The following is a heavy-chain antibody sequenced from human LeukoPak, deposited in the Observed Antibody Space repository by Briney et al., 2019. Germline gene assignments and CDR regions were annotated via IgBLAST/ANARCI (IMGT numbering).Heavy chain of an antibody. J-gene: IGHJ4*02. Sequence: GGSLRLSCAASGFTFSSYAMHWVRQAPGKGLEWVAVISYDGSNKYYADSVKGRFTISRDNSKNTLYLQMNSLRAEDTAVYYCARDSDTMIVHLYYWGQGTLVTVSS. CDR1: GFTFSSYA. CDR2: ISYDGSNK. CDR3: ARDSDTMIVHLYY. D-gene: IGHD3-22*01. V-gene: IGHV3-30-3*01.